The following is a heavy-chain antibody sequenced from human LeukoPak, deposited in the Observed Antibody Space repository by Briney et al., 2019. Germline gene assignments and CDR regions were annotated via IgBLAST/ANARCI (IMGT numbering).Heavy chain of an antibody. J-gene: IGHJ4*02. CDR2: IYYSGST. D-gene: IGHD5-24*01. V-gene: IGHV4-59*01. Sequence: SETLSLTCTVSGGSISSYYWSWIRQPPGKGREWIGYIYYSGSTNYNPSLKSRVTISVDTSKNQFSLKLSSVPAADTAVYYCARSFRDGYNLYYFDYWGQGTLVTVSS. CDR1: GGSISSYY. CDR3: ARSFRDGYNLYYFDY.